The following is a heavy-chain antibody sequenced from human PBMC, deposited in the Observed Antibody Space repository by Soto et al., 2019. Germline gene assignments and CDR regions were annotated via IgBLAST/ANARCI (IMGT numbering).Heavy chain of an antibody. J-gene: IGHJ6*02. CDR2: MDPNSGST. Sequence: ASVKVSCKAPGFTFSSNDINWVRQAPGQGLEWLGWMDPNSGSTGYAQNFQGRITMTRNISRNTAHMELSSLQSEDTAVYYCARERKFDFWRKGLDVWGQGTTVTVSS. D-gene: IGHD3-3*01. V-gene: IGHV1-8*01. CDR1: GFTFSSND. CDR3: ARERKFDFWRKGLDV.